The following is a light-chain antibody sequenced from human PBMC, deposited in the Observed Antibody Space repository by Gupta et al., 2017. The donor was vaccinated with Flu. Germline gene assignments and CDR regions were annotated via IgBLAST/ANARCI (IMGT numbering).Light chain of an antibody. CDR3: QQYYSTPMYT. CDR1: QSVLSGSNGKNY. V-gene: IGKV4-1*01. CDR2: WAS. J-gene: IGKJ2*01. Sequence: DIVVTQSPDSLTVSLGERATINCKSSQSVLSGSNGKNYLAWYQHKPGQPPRLLIYWASTRESGVPDRFSGSGSGTDFTLTIANVQAEDVAVYSCQQYYSTPMYTFGQGTKLEIK.